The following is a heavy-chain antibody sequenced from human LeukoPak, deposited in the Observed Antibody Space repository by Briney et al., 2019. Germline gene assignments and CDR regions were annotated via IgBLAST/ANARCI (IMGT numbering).Heavy chain of an antibody. D-gene: IGHD4-17*01. CDR3: AKDVYGDYGGLDY. CDR1: GFTFSTYA. CDR2: IRGRDGST. V-gene: IGHV3-23*01. J-gene: IGHJ4*02. Sequence: GESLRLSCAASGFTFSTYALSWVRQAPGKGLEWVSSIRGRDGSTYYADSVKGRFAISRDNSKNTLYLQMNSLRAEDTAVYYCAKDVYGDYGGLDYWGQGTLVTVSS.